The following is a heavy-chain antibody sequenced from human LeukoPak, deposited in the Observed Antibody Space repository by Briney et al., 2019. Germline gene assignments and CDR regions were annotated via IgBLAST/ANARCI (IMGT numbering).Heavy chain of an antibody. CDR3: ARDYYDGAATNWFDP. D-gene: IGHD3-3*01. J-gene: IGHJ5*02. Sequence: ASVKVSRKASGYTFTGYYMHWVRQAPGQGLEWMGWINPNSGGANYAQKFQGRVTMTRDTSISTAYMELSRLRYDDMAVYYCARDYYDGAATNWFDPWGQGTLVTVSS. CDR2: INPNSGGA. CDR1: GYTFTGYY. V-gene: IGHV1-2*02.